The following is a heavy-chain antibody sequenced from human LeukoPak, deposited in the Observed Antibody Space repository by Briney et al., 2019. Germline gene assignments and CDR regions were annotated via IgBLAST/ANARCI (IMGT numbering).Heavy chain of an antibody. D-gene: IGHD4-23*01. J-gene: IGHJ4*02. CDR1: GFTFSSYG. CDR3: AKGTVSTVVNPFYYFDY. CDR2: ISGSGGST. Sequence: GGSLRLSCAASGFTFSSYGMSWVRQAPGKGLEWVSAISGSGGSTYYADSVKGRCTSSRDNSKNTLYLQMNSLRAEDTAVYYCAKGTVSTVVNPFYYFDYWGQGTLVTVSS. V-gene: IGHV3-23*01.